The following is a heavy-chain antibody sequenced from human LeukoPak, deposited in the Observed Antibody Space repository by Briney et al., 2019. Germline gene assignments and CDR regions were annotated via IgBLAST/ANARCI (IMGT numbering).Heavy chain of an antibody. CDR2: ISAKNGNT. CDR3: ARRIVGGHLGDY. D-gene: IGHD1-26*01. V-gene: IGHV1-18*01. Sequence: GASVKVSCKASGYSFSNYGMSWVRQAPGQGLEWMGWISAKNGNTDYAQKLQGRITMTADTSTSTAYMELRGLRSDGTAVYFCARRIVGGHLGDYWGQGTLVTVSS. J-gene: IGHJ4*02. CDR1: GYSFSNYG.